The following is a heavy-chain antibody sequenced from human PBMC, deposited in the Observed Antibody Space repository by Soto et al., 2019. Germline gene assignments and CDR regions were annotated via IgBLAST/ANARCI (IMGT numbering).Heavy chain of an antibody. CDR2: ISSDGTIT. CDR3: ARDYWAQVDL. D-gene: IGHD2-8*02. V-gene: IGHV3-74*01. Sequence: EVQLVESGGGLVQPGGSLRLSCVASGFTFSTHWMHWVRQAPGKGLVWVSRISSDGTITNYADSVEGRFTISRDNARNTLYLQVNSLRAEDTAVYYCARDYWAQVDLWGQGTLVTVSS. CDR1: GFTFSTHW. J-gene: IGHJ5*02.